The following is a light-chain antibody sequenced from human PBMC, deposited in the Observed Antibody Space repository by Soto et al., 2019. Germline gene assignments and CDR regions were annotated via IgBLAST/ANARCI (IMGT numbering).Light chain of an antibody. CDR3: LQSYGTLYS. J-gene: IGKJ2*03. CDR1: QNIDTY. CDR2: TAS. Sequence: DIQMTQSPSSLSASIGDTVTIACRASQNIDTYLPCFQQKPGKAPNLLIHTASGLQSRVPSRFSRSGYGTDFTLSISSLLPEDFSTYYCLQSYGTLYSFGQGTKVDIK. V-gene: IGKV1-39*01.